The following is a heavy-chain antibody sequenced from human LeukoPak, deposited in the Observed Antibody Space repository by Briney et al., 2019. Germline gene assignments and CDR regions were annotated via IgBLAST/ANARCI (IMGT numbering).Heavy chain of an antibody. J-gene: IGHJ4*02. Sequence: SETLSLSCTVSGGSISSGGYYWSWIRQPPGKGLEWIGYIYHSGSTYYNPSLKSRVTISVDRSKNQFSLKLSSVTAADTAVYYCASVRGRYDSSGFYYFDYWGQGTLVTVSS. CDR1: GGSISSGGYY. CDR3: ASVRGRYDSSGFYYFDY. V-gene: IGHV4-30-2*01. CDR2: IYHSGST. D-gene: IGHD3-22*01.